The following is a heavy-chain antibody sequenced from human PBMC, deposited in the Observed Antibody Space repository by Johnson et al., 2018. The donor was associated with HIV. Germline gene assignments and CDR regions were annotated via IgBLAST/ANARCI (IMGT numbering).Heavy chain of an antibody. CDR1: GFTFSSYA. Sequence: SLRLSCAASGFTFSSYAMHWVRQAPGKGPEWVAVISYDGSIKYYADSVKGRFTISRDNSKNTLYLQMNSQRAEDTAVYYCARDRCSSTSCIDAFDIWGQGTMVTVSS. J-gene: IGHJ3*02. D-gene: IGHD2-2*01. CDR2: ISYDGSIK. V-gene: IGHV3-30*04. CDR3: ARDRCSSTSCIDAFDI.